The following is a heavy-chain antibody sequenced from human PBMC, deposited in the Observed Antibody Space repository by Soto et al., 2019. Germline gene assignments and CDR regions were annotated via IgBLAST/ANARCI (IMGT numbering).Heavy chain of an antibody. CDR3: ARGQVAGGYSYGLNWFDP. CDR1: GGSISSYY. CDR2: IYYSGST. D-gene: IGHD5-18*01. J-gene: IGHJ5*02. Sequence: ETLSLTCTVSGGSISSYYWSWIRQPPGKGLEWIGYIYYSGSTNYNPSLKSRVTILVDTSKNQFSLKLSSVTAADTAVYYCARGQVAGGYSYGLNWFDPWGQGTLVTVSS. V-gene: IGHV4-59*01.